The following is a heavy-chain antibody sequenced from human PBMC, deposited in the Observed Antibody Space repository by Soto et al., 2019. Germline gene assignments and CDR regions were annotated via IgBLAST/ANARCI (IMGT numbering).Heavy chain of an antibody. V-gene: IGHV1-18*01. J-gene: IGHJ6*02. CDR3: ARDSSSSGYYYGMDV. CDR1: NETLTTYG. Sequence: QVHLVQSGAEVKKPGASVKVSCKASNETLTTYGISWVRQAPGQGLEWMGWVSGYSGHSSSAQEFQDRVIMTTDTSTNTAYMELRSLTSDVSAVYFCARDSSSSGYYYGMDVLGQGTTVTVSS. CDR2: VSGYSGHS. D-gene: IGHD6-6*01.